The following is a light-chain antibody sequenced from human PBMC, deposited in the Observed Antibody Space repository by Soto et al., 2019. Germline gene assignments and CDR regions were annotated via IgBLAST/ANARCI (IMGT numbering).Light chain of an antibody. J-gene: IGLJ3*02. V-gene: IGLV2-8*01. CDR2: EVN. Sequence: QSALTQPPSASGSLGQSVTISCTRTSSDVGAYNDFSWYQQYPGKASKLMIYEVNKRPSGVPDRFSGSKSGKTASLTVSGLQPEDEDDYHCTSYAGSNTWVFGGGTKLTVL. CDR3: TSYAGSNTWV. CDR1: SSDVGAYND.